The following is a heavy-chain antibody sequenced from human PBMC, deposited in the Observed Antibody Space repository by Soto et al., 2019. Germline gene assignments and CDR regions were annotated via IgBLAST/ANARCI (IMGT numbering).Heavy chain of an antibody. Sequence: SETLSLTCAVSSGSISSSNWWSWVRQPPGKGLEWIGEIYHSGSTNYNPSLKSRVTISVDKSKNQFSLKLSSVTAADMAVYYCARAQQQLVKKYNWFDPWGQGTLVTVSS. CDR2: IYHSGST. V-gene: IGHV4-4*02. CDR3: ARAQQQLVKKYNWFDP. D-gene: IGHD6-6*01. J-gene: IGHJ5*02. CDR1: SGSISSSNW.